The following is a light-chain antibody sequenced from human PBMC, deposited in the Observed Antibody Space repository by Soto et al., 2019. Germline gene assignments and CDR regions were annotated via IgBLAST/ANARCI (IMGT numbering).Light chain of an antibody. CDR3: NSYRSTDTVV. CDR1: SNDVGGYNH. V-gene: IGLV2-14*01. Sequence: QSVLTQPASVSGSPGQSITISCTGTSNDVGGYNHVSWYQQHPGKAPKLIIYEASYRPSGVSNRFSGSKSGNTASLTISGLQAEDEADYYCNSYRSTDTVVFGGGTKLTVL. CDR2: EAS. J-gene: IGLJ2*01.